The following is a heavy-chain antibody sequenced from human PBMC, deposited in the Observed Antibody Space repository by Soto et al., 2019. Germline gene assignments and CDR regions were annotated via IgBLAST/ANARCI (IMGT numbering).Heavy chain of an antibody. D-gene: IGHD1-26*01. V-gene: IGHV3-30*18. CDR1: GFAFRSYA. Sequence: QVQLVESGGGVVQPGGSLRLSCAASGFAFRSYAMHWVRQAPGKGLEGVADISYDGSKKDYADSVKGRFTISRDNSQNTLYLEMTGLRGEDTAVYYCTNTEPSRYGRDVWGQGTTVTVSS. J-gene: IGHJ6*01. CDR3: TNTEPSRYGRDV. CDR2: ISYDGSKK.